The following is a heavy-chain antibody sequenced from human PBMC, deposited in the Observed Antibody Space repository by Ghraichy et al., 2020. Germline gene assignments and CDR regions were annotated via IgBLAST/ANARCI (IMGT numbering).Heavy chain of an antibody. CDR2: VYYSGST. V-gene: IGHV4-59*01. CDR3: ACLWADAFDI. D-gene: IGHD3-16*01. CDR1: GGSISSNY. J-gene: IGHJ3*02. Sequence: SETLSLTCTVSGGSISSNYWSWVRQPPGKGLEWIGYVYYSGSTNYNPSLRSRVTLSVDTSKNQVSLKLNSVTAADTAIYYCACLWADAFDIWGQGTTVTVSS.